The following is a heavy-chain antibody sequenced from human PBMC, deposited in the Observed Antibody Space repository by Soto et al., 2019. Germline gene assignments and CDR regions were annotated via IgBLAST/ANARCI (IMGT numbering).Heavy chain of an antibody. Sequence: QVQLVQSGAEVKKPGSSVKVSCKTSGGTFSSYAISWVRQAPGQGLEWMGGIIPISETTNYAQKFQGRVTITADESKRTAYMKLSSLRSEDAAVYYCVRSQGSSTSLEIYYYYYYGMDVWGQGTTVTVSS. CDR3: VRSQGSSTSLEIYYYYYYGMDV. CDR1: GGTFSSYA. V-gene: IGHV1-69*01. J-gene: IGHJ6*02. CDR2: IIPISETT. D-gene: IGHD2-2*01.